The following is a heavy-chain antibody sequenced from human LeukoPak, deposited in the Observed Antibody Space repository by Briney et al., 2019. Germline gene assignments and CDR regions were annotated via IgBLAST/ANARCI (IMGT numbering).Heavy chain of an antibody. V-gene: IGHV4-39*07. CDR2: IYYSGST. J-gene: IGHJ4*02. CDR1: GGSISSSSYY. Sequence: SETLSLTCTVSGGSISSSSYYWGWIRQPPGKGLEWIGSIYYSGSTYYNPSLKSRVTISVDTSKNQFSLKLTSVTAADTAAYYCARGLRGGAAGWGQGTLVTVSS. D-gene: IGHD2-15*01. CDR3: ARGLRGGAAG.